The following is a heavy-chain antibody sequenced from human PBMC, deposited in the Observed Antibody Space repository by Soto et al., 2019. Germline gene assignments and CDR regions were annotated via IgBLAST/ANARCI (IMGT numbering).Heavy chain of an antibody. V-gene: IGHV1-3*01. J-gene: IGHJ4*02. CDR3: ARVPTDINWYYHTSTRGAFDY. CDR1: GYTFTSYA. Sequence: ASVKVSCKASGYTFTSYAMHWVRQAPGQRLEWMGWINAGNGNTKYSQKFQGRVTITRDTSASTAYMELSSLRSEDTAVYYCARVPTDINWYYHTSTRGAFDYWGQGTFVT. D-gene: IGHD1-7*01. CDR2: INAGNGNT.